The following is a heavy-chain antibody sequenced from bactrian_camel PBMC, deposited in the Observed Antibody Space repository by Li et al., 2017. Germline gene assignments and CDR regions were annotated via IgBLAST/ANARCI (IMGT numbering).Heavy chain of an antibody. CDR1: GFTSGRYV. J-gene: IGHJ4*01. CDR2: FYSDTRNA. D-gene: IGHD3*01. V-gene: IGHV3-2*01. CDR3: ATGRCEDRRCPMGLGNY. Sequence: HVQLVESGGDLVQPGGSLRLSCAGSGFTSGRYVMSWIRRAPGQGLEWVARFYSDTRNAYYADSVKGRFSVTRDNALNTLFLQMDNLKSGDTGQYFCATGRCEDRRCPMGLGNYWGQGTQVTVSS.